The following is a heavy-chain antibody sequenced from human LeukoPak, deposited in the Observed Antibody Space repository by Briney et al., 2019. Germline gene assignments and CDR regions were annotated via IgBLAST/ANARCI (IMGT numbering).Heavy chain of an antibody. CDR1: GGSISSSSYY. Sequence: TSETLSLTCTVSGGSISSSSYYWGWIRQPPGKGLEWLGSIYYSGSTYYNPSLKSRVTISVDTSKNQFSLKLSSVTAADTAVYYCARRGIAVAVNWFDPWGQGTLVTVSS. V-gene: IGHV4-39*01. J-gene: IGHJ5*02. CDR2: IYYSGST. D-gene: IGHD6-19*01. CDR3: ARRGIAVAVNWFDP.